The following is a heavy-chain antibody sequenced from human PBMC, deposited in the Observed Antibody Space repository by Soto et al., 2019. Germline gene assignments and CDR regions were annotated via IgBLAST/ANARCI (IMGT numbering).Heavy chain of an antibody. CDR2: ISAYNGNT. V-gene: IGHV1-18*01. J-gene: IGHJ5*02. Sequence: GASVKVSCKASGYTFTSYGISWVRQAPGQGLEWMGWISAYNGNTNYAQKLQGRVTMTTDTSTSTAYMELRSLRSDDTAVYYCARDLELVSIAAAGWFDPWGQGTLVTVSS. CDR1: GYTFTSYG. D-gene: IGHD6-13*01. CDR3: ARDLELVSIAAAGWFDP.